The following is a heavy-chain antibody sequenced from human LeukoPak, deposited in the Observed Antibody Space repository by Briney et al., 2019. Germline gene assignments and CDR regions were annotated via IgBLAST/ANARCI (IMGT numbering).Heavy chain of an antibody. CDR2: IKQDGSEK. J-gene: IGHJ5*02. V-gene: IGHV3-7*01. CDR3: ARDMGYGAGSYDWFDP. CDR1: GFTFSSDW. Sequence: GGSLRLSCAASGFTFSSDWMRWVRQAPGKGLGWVANIKQDGSEKYYVYSVKGRFTISRDNAKNSLYLQMNSLRAEDTAVYYCARDMGYGAGSYDWFDPWGQGTLVTVSS. D-gene: IGHD3-10*01.